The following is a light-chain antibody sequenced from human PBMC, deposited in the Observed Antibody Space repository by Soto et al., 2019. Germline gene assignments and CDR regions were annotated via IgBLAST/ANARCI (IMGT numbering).Light chain of an antibody. CDR1: QSVSSSY. J-gene: IGKJ1*01. V-gene: IGKV3-20*01. CDR3: QQYGSSPWT. Sequence: EIVLTQSPGTLSLSRGERATLSCRASQSVSSSYLAWYQQKPGQAPRLLIYGTSSRATGIPDRFSGSGSGTDFTLTISRLEPEDFAVYYCQQYGSSPWTFGQGTKVEI. CDR2: GTS.